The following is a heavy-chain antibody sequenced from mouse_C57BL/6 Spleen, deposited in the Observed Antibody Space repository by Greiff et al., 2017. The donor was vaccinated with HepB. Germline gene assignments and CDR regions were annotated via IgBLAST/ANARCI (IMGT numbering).Heavy chain of an antibody. CDR1: GYSITSGYY. CDR3: ARGGDYWFAY. J-gene: IGHJ3*01. D-gene: IGHD2-4*01. CDR2: ISYDGSN. V-gene: IGHV3-6*01. Sequence: VQLKESGPGLVKPSQSLSLTCSVTGYSITSGYYWNWIRQFPGNKLEWMGYISYDGSNNYNPSLKNRISITRDTSKNQFFLKLNSVTTEDTATYYCARGGDYWFAYWGQGTLVTVSA.